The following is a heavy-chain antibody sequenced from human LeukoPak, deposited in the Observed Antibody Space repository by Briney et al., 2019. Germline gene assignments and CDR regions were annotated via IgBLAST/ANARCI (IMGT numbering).Heavy chain of an antibody. J-gene: IGHJ4*02. D-gene: IGHD4-17*01. V-gene: IGHV3-7*05. Sequence: GGSLRLSCAASGFTFSGYWMTWVRQAPGKGLEYVVNIKEDGSEKYYVDSVKGRFTISRDNTKNSLFLQMNSLRVEDTAVYYCARDKSYGDSEDYWGQGTLVAVSS. CDR3: ARDKSYGDSEDY. CDR2: IKEDGSEK. CDR1: GFTFSGYW.